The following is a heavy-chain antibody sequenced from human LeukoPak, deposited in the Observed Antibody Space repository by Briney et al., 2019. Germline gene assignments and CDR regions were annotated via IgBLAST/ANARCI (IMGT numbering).Heavy chain of an antibody. CDR1: GFTFSSYSMN. J-gene: IGHJ6*03. D-gene: IGHD3-10*01. V-gene: IGHV4-39*01. CDR2: IYYSGST. CDR3: ASLPRITMVRGVVYYYYYMDV. Sequence: GSLRLSCAASGFTFSSYSMNWVRQPPGKGLEWIGSIYYSGSTYYNPSLKSRVTISVDTSKNQFSLKLSSVTAADTAVYYCASLPRITMVRGVVYYYYYMDVWGKGTTVTISS.